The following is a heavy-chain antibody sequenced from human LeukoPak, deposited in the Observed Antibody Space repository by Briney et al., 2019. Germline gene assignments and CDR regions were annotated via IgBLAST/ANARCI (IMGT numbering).Heavy chain of an antibody. CDR1: GGSISSYY. CDR3: ARGTYYYGSGSYLLPGYYYYYYMDV. V-gene: IGHV4-59*01. J-gene: IGHJ6*03. D-gene: IGHD3-10*01. CDR2: IYYSGST. Sequence: SETLSLTCTVSGGSISSYYWSWIRQPPGKGLEWIGYIYYSGSTNYNPSLKSRVTISVDTSKNQFSLKLSSVTAADTAVYYCARGTYYYGSGSYLLPGYYYYYYMDVWGKGTTVTISS.